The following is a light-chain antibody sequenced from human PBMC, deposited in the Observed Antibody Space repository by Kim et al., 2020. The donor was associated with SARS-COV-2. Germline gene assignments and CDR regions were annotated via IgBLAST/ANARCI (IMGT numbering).Light chain of an antibody. V-gene: IGLV3-19*01. CDR2: GKS. CDR3: NSRDSNDNVV. Sequence: VALGQTGRITCQGDSLRSYYATLYQTKPGQAPILVIYGKSNRPSGIPDRFSGSSSGNTASLTITGTQAGDEADYYCNSRDSNDNVVFGGGTQLTVL. J-gene: IGLJ2*01. CDR1: SLRSYY.